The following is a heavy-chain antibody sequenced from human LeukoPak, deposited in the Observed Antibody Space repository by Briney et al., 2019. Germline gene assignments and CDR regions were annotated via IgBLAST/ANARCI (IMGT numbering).Heavy chain of an antibody. CDR2: ISAYNGNT. J-gene: IGHJ5*02. V-gene: IGHV1-18*01. CDR1: GYTFTSYG. Sequence: ASVKVSCKASGYTFTSYGISWVRQAPGQGLEWMGWISAYNGNTNYAQKLQGRVTMTTDTSTSTAYMELRSLRSDDTAVYYCAREQTCLSSTSCYHVDWSDPWGQGTLVTVSS. D-gene: IGHD2-2*01. CDR3: AREQTCLSSTSCYHVDWSDP.